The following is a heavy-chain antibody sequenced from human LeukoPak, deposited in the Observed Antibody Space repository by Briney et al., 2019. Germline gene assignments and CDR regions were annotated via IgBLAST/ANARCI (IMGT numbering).Heavy chain of an antibody. J-gene: IGHJ4*02. CDR1: GGSISSYY. CDR3: ARAVILDY. Sequence: SETLSLTCTVSGGSISSYYWSWIRQPPGKGLEWIGYIYYSGRTNYNPSLKSGVTISVDTSKNQFSLKLSSVTAADTAVYYCARAVILDYWGQGTLVTVSS. CDR2: IYYSGRT. D-gene: IGHD3-22*01. V-gene: IGHV4-59*01.